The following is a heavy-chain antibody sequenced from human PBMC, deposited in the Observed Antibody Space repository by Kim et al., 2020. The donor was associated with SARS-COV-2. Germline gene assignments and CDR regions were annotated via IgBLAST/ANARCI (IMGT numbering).Heavy chain of an antibody. D-gene: IGHD3-10*01. V-gene: IGHV3-11*06. CDR3: ARDGVLWLGGYYYYYGMDV. J-gene: IGHJ6*02. Sequence: GRCTISRDNAKNSLFLQMNSLRAEDTAVYYCARDGVLWLGGYYYYYGMDVWGQGTTVTVSS.